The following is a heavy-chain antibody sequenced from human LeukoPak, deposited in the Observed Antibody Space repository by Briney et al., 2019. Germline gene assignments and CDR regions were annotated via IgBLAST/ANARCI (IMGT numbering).Heavy chain of an antibody. J-gene: IGHJ6*02. Sequence: SETLSLTCSVSVDSINNYYWSWIRQSPEKGLEWIGYIYRSGTTNYNPSLKSRLTMSVDTSKNQFSLKLSSVTAADTAVYYCAREDPQTTVPEGMAVWGQGTAVTVSS. CDR1: VDSINNYY. D-gene: IGHD4-17*01. CDR3: AREDPQTTVPEGMAV. V-gene: IGHV4-59*01. CDR2: IYRSGTT.